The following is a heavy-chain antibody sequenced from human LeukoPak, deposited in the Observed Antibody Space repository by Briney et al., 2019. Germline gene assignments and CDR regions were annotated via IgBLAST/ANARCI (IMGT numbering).Heavy chain of an antibody. D-gene: IGHD3-22*01. CDR3: AKDILRYYYDSRNAFDI. CDR2: ISWNSGSI. CDR1: GFTFDDYA. J-gene: IGHJ3*02. V-gene: IGHV3-9*01. Sequence: PGGSLRLSCAASGFTFDDYAMHWVRQAPGKGLEWVSGISWNSGSIGYADSVKGRFTISRDNAKNSLYLQTNSLRAEDTALYYCAKDILRYYYDSRNAFDIWGQGTMVTVSS.